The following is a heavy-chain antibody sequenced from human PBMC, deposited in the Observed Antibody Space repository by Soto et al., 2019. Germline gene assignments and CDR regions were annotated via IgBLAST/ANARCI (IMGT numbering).Heavy chain of an antibody. V-gene: IGHV4-34*01. CDR1: GGSFSGHY. J-gene: IGHJ4*02. Sequence: SETLSLTCAVYGGSFSGHYWTWIRQPPGKGLEWVGEITRSGNTNYNPSLKSRVTISVDTSKNQFSLKLSSVTAADTAVYYCAFNYYDFWSGYYSVGYFDYWAQGTPVTVSS. D-gene: IGHD3-3*01. CDR3: AFNYYDFWSGYYSVGYFDY. CDR2: ITRSGNT.